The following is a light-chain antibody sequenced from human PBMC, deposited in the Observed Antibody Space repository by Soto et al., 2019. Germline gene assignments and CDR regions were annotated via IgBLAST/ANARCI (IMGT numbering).Light chain of an antibody. V-gene: IGKV3-15*01. CDR2: GAS. CDR1: QSISRN. CDR3: QHYYNWSWT. J-gene: IGKJ1*01. Sequence: EIVMTQSPATLSVSPGDRVTLSCRASQSISRNLDWYQQKPGQAPRLLIYGASTRANGIPAWFSGSGSGTEFSLTFSNLQSEDFAVDDCQHYYNWSWTFGQGTKVEIK.